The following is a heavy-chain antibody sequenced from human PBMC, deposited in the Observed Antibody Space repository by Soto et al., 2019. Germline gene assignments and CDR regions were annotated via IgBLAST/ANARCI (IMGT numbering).Heavy chain of an antibody. CDR3: ARGGNYYDSSGYVH. J-gene: IGHJ4*02. CDR1: GGSISSGGYS. V-gene: IGHV4-30-2*01. CDR2: IYHSGST. Sequence: LSLTCAVSGGSISSGGYSWSWIRQPPGKGLEWIGYIYHSGSTYYNPSLKSRVTISVDRSKNQFSLKLSSVTAADTAVYYCARGGNYYDSSGYVHWGQGTLVTVSS. D-gene: IGHD3-22*01.